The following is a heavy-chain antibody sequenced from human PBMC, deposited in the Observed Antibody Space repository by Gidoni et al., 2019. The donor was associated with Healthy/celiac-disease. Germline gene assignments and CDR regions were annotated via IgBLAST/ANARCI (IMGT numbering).Heavy chain of an antibody. CDR2: IYYSGST. CDR3: ARDGIAAATGGFDP. J-gene: IGHJ5*02. Sequence: QVQLQESGPGLVKPSETLSLTCTVSGGSVCSGSYYWSWIRQPPGKGLEWIGYIYYSGSTNYNPSLKSRVTISVDTSKNQFSLKLSSVTAADTAVYYCARDGIAAATGGFDPWGQGTLVTVSS. V-gene: IGHV4-61*01. D-gene: IGHD6-13*01. CDR1: GGSVCSGSYY.